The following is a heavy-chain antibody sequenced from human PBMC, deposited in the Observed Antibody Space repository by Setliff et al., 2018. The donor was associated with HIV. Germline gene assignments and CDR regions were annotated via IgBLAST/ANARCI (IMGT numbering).Heavy chain of an antibody. CDR3: ARDIGYCSSTSCYHAFDI. Sequence: GASVKVSCKASGGTFSSYAISWVRQAPGQGPQWMGGIIPIFGTANYAQKFQGRVTITADESTSTAYMELSSLRSEDTAVYYCARDIGYCSSTSCYHAFDIWGQGTMVTVS. D-gene: IGHD2-2*01. CDR1: GGTFSSYA. CDR2: IIPIFGTA. V-gene: IGHV1-69*13. J-gene: IGHJ3*02.